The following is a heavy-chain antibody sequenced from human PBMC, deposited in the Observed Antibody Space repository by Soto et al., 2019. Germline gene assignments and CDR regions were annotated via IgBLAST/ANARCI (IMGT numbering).Heavy chain of an antibody. CDR2: IKQDGSEK. Sequence: PGGSLRLSCAASGFTFSSYWMSWVRQAPGKGLEWVANIKQDGSEKYYVDSVKGRFTISRDNAKNSLYLQMNSLRAEDTAVYYCARVMDCSSTSCYWYRWNYYYYYYMDVWGKGTTVTVSS. CDR3: ARVMDCSSTSCYWYRWNYYYYYYMDV. D-gene: IGHD2-2*01. V-gene: IGHV3-7*01. CDR1: GFTFSSYW. J-gene: IGHJ6*03.